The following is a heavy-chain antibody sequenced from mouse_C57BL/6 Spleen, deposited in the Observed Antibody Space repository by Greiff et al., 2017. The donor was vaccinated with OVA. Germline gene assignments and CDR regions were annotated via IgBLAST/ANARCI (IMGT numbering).Heavy chain of an antibody. CDR2: ISSGSTTI. V-gene: IGHV5-17*01. Sequence: EVHLVESGGGLVKPGGSLKLSCAASGFTFSDYGIHWVRQAPEKGLEWVAYISSGSTTIYYADTVKGRFTISRDNAKNTLFLQMTRLRSEDTAMYYCARRFITTIVGYFDVWGTGTTVTVSS. CDR1: GFTFSDYG. J-gene: IGHJ1*03. CDR3: ARRFITTIVGYFDV. D-gene: IGHD1-1*01.